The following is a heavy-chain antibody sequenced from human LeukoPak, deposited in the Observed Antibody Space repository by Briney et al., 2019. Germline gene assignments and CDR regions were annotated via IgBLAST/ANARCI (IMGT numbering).Heavy chain of an antibody. CDR1: GFTFSSSG. V-gene: IGHV3-30*18. CDR2: ISYDGEKT. D-gene: IGHD4-17*01. J-gene: IGHJ6*02. CDR3: AKVPPTSVTREGMDV. Sequence: GGSLRLSCAASGFTFSSSGMHWVRQAPGKGLEWVAVISYDGEKTYYGDSVKGRFTISRDNSKNTLFLHMNSLRVDDTAVYYCAKVPPTSVTREGMDVWGQGTTVRVSS.